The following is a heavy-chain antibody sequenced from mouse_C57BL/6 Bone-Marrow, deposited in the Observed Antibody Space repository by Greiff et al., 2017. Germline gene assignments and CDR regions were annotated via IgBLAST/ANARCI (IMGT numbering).Heavy chain of an antibody. D-gene: IGHD3-2*02. CDR3: ARDGSGYPD. CDR2: IDPSDSYT. CDR1: GYTFTSYW. Sequence: QVQLQQPGAELVKPGASVKLSCKASGYTFTSYWMQWVKQRPGQGLEWIGEIDPSDSYTNYNQKFKGKATLTVDTSSSTAYMQLSSLTSEDSAVYYDARDGSGYPDWGRGTLVTVSA. V-gene: IGHV1-50*01. J-gene: IGHJ3*01.